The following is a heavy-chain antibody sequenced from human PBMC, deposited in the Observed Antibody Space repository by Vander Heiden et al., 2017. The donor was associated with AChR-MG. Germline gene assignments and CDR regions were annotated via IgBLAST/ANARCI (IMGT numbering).Heavy chain of an antibody. J-gene: IGHJ4*02. CDR3: ARDKHPVPFDD. CDR1: GYTFIDYF. CDR2: INPNSGGT. Sequence: QVQLVQSGAEVKKPGASVKVSCKTSGYTFIDYFIHWVRQAPGQGLEWMGWINPNSGGTNYAQKFQGRVTMTRDTSISTAHMELSSLISDDTAVYYCARDKHPVPFDDWGQGTLVTVSS. V-gene: IGHV1-2*02. D-gene: IGHD3-10*01.